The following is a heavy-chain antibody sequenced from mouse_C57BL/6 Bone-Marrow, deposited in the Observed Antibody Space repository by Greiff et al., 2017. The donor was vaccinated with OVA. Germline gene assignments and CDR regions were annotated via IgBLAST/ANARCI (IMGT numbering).Heavy chain of an antibody. V-gene: IGHV1-19*01. J-gene: IGHJ3*01. Sequence: EVKLQESGPVLVKPGASVKMSCKASGYTFTDYYMNWVKQSHGKSLEWIGVINPYNGGTSYNQKFKGKATLTVDKSSSTAYMELNSLTSEDSAVYYCARSLRQLRLRWFFAYWGQGTLVTVSA. D-gene: IGHD3-2*02. CDR2: INPYNGGT. CDR1: GYTFTDYY. CDR3: ARSLRQLRLRWFFAY.